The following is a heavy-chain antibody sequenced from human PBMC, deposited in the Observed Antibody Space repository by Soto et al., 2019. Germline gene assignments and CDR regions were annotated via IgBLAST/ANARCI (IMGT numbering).Heavy chain of an antibody. CDR1: GGTFSSYA. Sequence: GASVKVSCKASGGTFSSYAISWVRQAPGQGLEWMGGIIPIFGTANYAQKFQGRVTITADESTSTAYMELSSLRSEDTAVYYCAKIWSGYYGAFDIWGQGTMVTVSS. J-gene: IGHJ3*02. D-gene: IGHD3-3*01. CDR2: IIPIFGTA. CDR3: AKIWSGYYGAFDI. V-gene: IGHV1-69*13.